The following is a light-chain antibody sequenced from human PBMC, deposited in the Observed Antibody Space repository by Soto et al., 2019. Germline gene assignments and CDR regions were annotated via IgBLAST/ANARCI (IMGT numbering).Light chain of an antibody. CDR2: AAS. CDR3: QQLHSYPFT. J-gene: IGKJ5*01. V-gene: IGKV1-9*01. CDR1: QGISSF. Sequence: DIQLTQSPSFLSASAGDRVTITCRASQGISSFLAWYQQKPGRAPKLLIYAASTLQSGVPSRFSGSGSGTEFTLTITSLQPEDFATYYCQQLHSYPFTFGQGTRLEIK.